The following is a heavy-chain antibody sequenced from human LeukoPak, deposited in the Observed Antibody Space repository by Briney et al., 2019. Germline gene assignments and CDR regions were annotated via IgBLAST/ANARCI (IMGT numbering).Heavy chain of an antibody. CDR2: IGPNGAST. J-gene: IGHJ4*02. V-gene: IGHV3-64D*06. Sequence: GGSLRLSCAASGFTFSNARMSWVRQAPGKGLEYVSSIGPNGASTLYADSVKGRFTISRDNSKNALYLQLTSLRLEDTALYYCVKDSTGTWSFDYWGQGTLVTVSS. CDR3: VKDSTGTWSFDY. D-gene: IGHD3-9*01. CDR1: GFTFSNAR.